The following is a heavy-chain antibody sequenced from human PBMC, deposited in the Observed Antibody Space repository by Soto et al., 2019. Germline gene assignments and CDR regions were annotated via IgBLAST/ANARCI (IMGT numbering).Heavy chain of an antibody. J-gene: IGHJ4*02. CDR2: INPNNGGT. CDR3: ARGPSTGAFDH. D-gene: IGHD7-27*01. CDR1: GYTFIDYY. V-gene: IGHV1-2*04. Sequence: QVQLVXXXXXXXXXXXXVXXSCKASGYTFIDYYMHWLRQAPGQGLEWMGWINPNNGGTNYAQKFQGWVTMARDSSINTVYMELSRLKSDDTAVYYCARGPSTGAFDHWGQGTLVTVSS.